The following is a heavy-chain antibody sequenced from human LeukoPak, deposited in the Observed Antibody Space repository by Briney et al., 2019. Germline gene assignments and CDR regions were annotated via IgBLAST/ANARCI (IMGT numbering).Heavy chain of an antibody. CDR3: GRGLRVAGKVPDWYFDL. D-gene: IGHD6-19*01. CDR1: GGSINSGGYY. V-gene: IGHV4-31*03. J-gene: IGHJ2*01. CDR2: IYSSGAT. Sequence: PPQTLCLTCTVSGGSINSGGYYWTWIRQHPGKGLEWIGCIYSSGATYYNPSLRRRVTISVDTSKNQFSLKLSSVTAADTAVYYCGRGLRVAGKVPDWYFDLWGRGTVVTVSS.